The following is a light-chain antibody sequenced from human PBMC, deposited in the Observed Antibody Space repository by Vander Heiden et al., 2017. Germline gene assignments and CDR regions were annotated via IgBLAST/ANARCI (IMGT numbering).Light chain of an antibody. CDR1: SSNIGGST. V-gene: IGLV1-44*01. Sequence: QSVLTQPPSASGTPGQRVTISCSGSSSNIGGSTGIWDQQLPGTAPKLLIFSNNQRPSGVPDRFSGAKSGTSASLAISGLQSEDEADYYCSAWDDSLNGPGVVFGGGTKLTVL. J-gene: IGLJ2*01. CDR3: SAWDDSLNGPGVV. CDR2: SNN.